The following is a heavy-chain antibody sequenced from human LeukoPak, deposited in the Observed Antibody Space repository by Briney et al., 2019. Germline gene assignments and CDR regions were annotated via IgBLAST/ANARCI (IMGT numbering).Heavy chain of an antibody. CDR3: ARDAYCSSTSCYLDV. V-gene: IGHV3-30*03. CDR2: VSYDRSEK. J-gene: IGHJ6*03. D-gene: IGHD2-2*01. Sequence: GGSLRLSCAASGFTFSSYGIHWVRQAPGKGLEWVAVVSYDRSEKYYADSVKGRLTISRDKSKNTVSLQMNGLRAEDTAVYYCARDAYCSSTSCYLDVWGKGTTVTVSS. CDR1: GFTFSSYG.